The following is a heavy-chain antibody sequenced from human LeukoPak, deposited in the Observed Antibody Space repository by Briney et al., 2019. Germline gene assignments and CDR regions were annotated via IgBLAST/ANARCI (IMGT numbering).Heavy chain of an antibody. Sequence: ASVKVSCKASGYTFTSYGFSWVRQAPGHGLEWMGWISTYNGNTNYAQKLQGRVTMTTDTSTSTAYMGLRSLRSDDTAVYYCARVAGLRYFDWADYWGQGTPVTVSS. CDR2: ISTYNGNT. CDR1: GYTFTSYG. CDR3: ARVAGLRYFDWADY. D-gene: IGHD3-9*01. V-gene: IGHV1-18*04. J-gene: IGHJ4*02.